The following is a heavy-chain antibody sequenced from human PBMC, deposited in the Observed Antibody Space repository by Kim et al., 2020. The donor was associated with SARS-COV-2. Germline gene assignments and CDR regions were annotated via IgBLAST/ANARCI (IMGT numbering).Heavy chain of an antibody. D-gene: IGHD2-21*01. V-gene: IGHV5-51*01. Sequence: GESLKISCNGSGYSFTCYWIGWVRQIPGKGLEWVGSIYPGDFDTRYSTSFQGQVTISADKSNSTAYLQRSSLKTSDTAFYYRAHIGDYWCQGTLVTVSS. CDR3: AHIGDY. CDR1: GYSFTCYW. J-gene: IGHJ4*02. CDR2: IYPGDFDT.